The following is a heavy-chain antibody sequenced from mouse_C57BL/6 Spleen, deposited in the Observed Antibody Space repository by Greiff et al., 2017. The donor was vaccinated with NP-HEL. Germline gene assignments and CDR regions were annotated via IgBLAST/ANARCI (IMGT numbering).Heavy chain of an antibody. D-gene: IGHD3-3*01. CDR2: IDPSDSYT. Sequence: QVQLQQPGAELVKPGASVKLSCKASGYTFTSYWMQWVKQRPGQGLEWIGEIDPSDSYTNYDQKFKGKATLTVDTSSSTAYMQLSSLTSEDSAVYYCARGGGRYAMDYWGQGTSVTVSS. CDR3: ARGGGRYAMDY. J-gene: IGHJ4*01. V-gene: IGHV1-50*01. CDR1: GYTFTSYW.